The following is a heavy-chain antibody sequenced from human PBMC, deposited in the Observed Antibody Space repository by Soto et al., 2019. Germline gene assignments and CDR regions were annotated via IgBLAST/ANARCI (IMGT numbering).Heavy chain of an antibody. CDR3: ARGPATADCDY. CDR2: IYYSGST. CDR1: GGSISSGGYY. J-gene: IGHJ4*02. V-gene: IGHV4-31*03. D-gene: IGHD2-21*01. Sequence: QVQLQESGPGLVKPSQTLSLTCTVSGGSISSGGYYWSWIRQHPGKGLEWIGYIYYSGSTYYNPFLHCRVTRRRNTSTNRYSPKLTSVTAAGRALYYWARGPATADCDYWGQGTPVTVSS.